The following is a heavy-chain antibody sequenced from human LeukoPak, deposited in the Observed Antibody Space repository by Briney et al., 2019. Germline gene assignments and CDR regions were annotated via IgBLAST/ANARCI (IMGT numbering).Heavy chain of an antibody. Sequence: GGSLRLSCAASGFTFDDYAMHWVRQAPGKGLEWVSLISGGGGSTYYADSVKGRFTISRDNSKNSLYLQMNSLRTEDTALYYCAKDRSYYYDCSGYYRENYFDYWGQGTLVTVSS. CDR3: AKDRSYYYDCSGYYRENYFDY. V-gene: IGHV3-43*02. CDR2: ISGGGGST. CDR1: GFTFDDYA. J-gene: IGHJ4*02. D-gene: IGHD3-22*01.